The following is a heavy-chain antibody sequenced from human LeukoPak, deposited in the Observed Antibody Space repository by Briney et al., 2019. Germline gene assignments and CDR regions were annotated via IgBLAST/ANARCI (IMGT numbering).Heavy chain of an antibody. CDR2: IYHSGTT. D-gene: IGHD6-6*01. CDR1: GGSISSSNW. V-gene: IGHV4-4*02. J-gene: IGHJ4*02. CDR3: ATSFDYSSSFSPPGY. Sequence: SGTLSLTCAVSGGSISSSNWWSWVRQPPGKGLEWIGEIYHSGTTNYNPSLKSRVTISVDKSKNQFSLKLTSVTAADTAVYFCATSFDYSSSFSPPGYWGQGTLVTVSS.